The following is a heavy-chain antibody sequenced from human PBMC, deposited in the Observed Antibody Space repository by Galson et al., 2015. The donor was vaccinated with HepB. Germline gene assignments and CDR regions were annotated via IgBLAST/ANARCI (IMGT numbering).Heavy chain of an antibody. D-gene: IGHD6-6*01. J-gene: IGHJ3*02. CDR2: INPSGGST. CDR3: AATYSSSSSSPEVGDAFDI. V-gene: IGHV1-46*01. CDR1: GYTFTSYY. Sequence: SCKASGYTFTSYYMHRVRQAPGQGLEWMGIINPSGGSTSYAQKFRGRVTMTRDTSTSTVYMELSSLRSEDTAVYYCAATYSSSSSSPEVGDAFDIWGQGTMVTVSS.